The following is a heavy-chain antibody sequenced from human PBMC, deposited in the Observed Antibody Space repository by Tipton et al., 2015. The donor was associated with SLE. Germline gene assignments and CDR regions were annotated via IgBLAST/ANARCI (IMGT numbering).Heavy chain of an antibody. Sequence: TLSLTCTVSGGSISSGGYYWSWIRQPPGKGLEWIGEINHSGSTNYNPSLKSRVTISVDTSKNQFSLKLSSVTAADTAIYYCAREEESTSGWGAFDIWGQGTMVTASS. CDR3: AREEESTSGWGAFDI. D-gene: IGHD6-19*01. V-gene: IGHV4-61*08. CDR2: INHSGST. J-gene: IGHJ3*02. CDR1: GGSISSGGYY.